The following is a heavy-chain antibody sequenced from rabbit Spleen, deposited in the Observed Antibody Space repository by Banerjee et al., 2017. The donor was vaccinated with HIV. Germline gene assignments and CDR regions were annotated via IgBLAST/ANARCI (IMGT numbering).Heavy chain of an antibody. Sequence: QEQLVESGGGLVQPGASLTLTCTASGFSFSGGYNMCWVRQAPGKGLEWIACIYTGSSGSTAYASWAKGRFTISTASATTVTLQMTSLTAADTATYFCARENNYAGYSFDLWGPGPWSPS. CDR1: GFSFSGGYN. CDR2: IYTGSSGST. V-gene: IGHV1S45*01. D-gene: IGHD7-1*01. CDR3: ARENNYAGYSFDL. J-gene: IGHJ4*01.